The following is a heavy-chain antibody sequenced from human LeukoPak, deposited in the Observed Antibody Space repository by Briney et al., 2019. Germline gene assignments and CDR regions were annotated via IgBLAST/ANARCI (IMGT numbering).Heavy chain of an antibody. CDR1: GFTFSSYA. J-gene: IGHJ4*02. CDR2: ISSSADST. D-gene: IGHD4-23*01. CDR3: AKPLEKYTYGGNFDY. V-gene: IGHV3-23*01. Sequence: TGGSLRLSCEASGFTFSSYAMSRVRQAPGKGLAWVSVISSSADSTYYADSVKGRFTISRDNSKNTLYLQMNNLRAEDTAVYYCAKPLEKYTYGGNFDYWGQGILVTVSS.